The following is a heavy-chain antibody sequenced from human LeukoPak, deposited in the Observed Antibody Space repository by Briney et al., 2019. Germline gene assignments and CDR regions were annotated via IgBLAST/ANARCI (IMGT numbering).Heavy chain of an antibody. CDR2: INPNSGGT. Sequence: ASVKVSCTASGYTFTGYYMHWVRQAPGQGLEWMGWINPNSGGTNYAQKFQGRVTMTRDTSISTAYMELSRLRSDDTAVYYCARKRDYDFWSGYSDYYYGMDVWGQGTTVTVSS. V-gene: IGHV1-2*02. CDR3: ARKRDYDFWSGYSDYYYGMDV. CDR1: GYTFTGYY. D-gene: IGHD3-3*01. J-gene: IGHJ6*02.